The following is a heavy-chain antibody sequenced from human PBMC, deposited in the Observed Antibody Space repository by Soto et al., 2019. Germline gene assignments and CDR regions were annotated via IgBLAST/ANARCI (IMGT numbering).Heavy chain of an antibody. J-gene: IGHJ4*02. V-gene: IGHV1-46*03. CDR3: ARDPSPQHYDTHFDY. CDR2: VNPNGGGT. D-gene: IGHD3-9*01. CDR1: GYTFSNFY. Sequence: QVQLVQSGAEVKKPGASVKVSCKTSGYTFSNFYIHWVRRAPGQGLEWMGIVNPNGGGTSYPQKFLGSVTMTRDTSTSTVYMELSRLGSEDTAVYYCARDPSPQHYDTHFDYWGQGTLVTVSS.